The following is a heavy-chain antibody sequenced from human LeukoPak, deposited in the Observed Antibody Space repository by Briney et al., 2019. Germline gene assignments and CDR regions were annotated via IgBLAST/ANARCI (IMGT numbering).Heavy chain of an antibody. V-gene: IGHV3-74*01. J-gene: IGHJ4*02. Sequence: GGSLRLSCAASGFTFSSSWMHWVRQAPGKGLVWVSRINSDGSSTTYADSVKGRFTISRDNAKNTLYLQMNTLRGEDTAVYYCARESAIVLVPFDSWGQGTLVTVSS. CDR1: GFTFSSSW. CDR2: INSDGSST. CDR3: ARESAIVLVPFDS. D-gene: IGHD2/OR15-2a*01.